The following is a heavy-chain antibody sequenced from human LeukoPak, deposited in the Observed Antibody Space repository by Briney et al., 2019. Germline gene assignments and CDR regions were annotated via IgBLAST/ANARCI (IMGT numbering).Heavy chain of an antibody. CDR2: ISSTISYI. V-gene: IGHV3-21*01. J-gene: IGHJ5*02. CDR3: ARNVRGRFDP. CDR1: GFTFSSYS. D-gene: IGHD6-25*01. Sequence: GGSLRLSCAASGFTFSSYSMNWVRQAPGKGLEWVSSISSTISYIYYADSVKGRFTISRDNAKNSLYLQMNSLKAEDTAVYYCARNVRGRFDPWGQGTLVTVSS.